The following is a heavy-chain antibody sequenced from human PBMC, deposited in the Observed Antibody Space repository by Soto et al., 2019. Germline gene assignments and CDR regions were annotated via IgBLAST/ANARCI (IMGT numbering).Heavy chain of an antibody. CDR3: VHRPGSFRPYNDFSGVDV. CDR2: IFWDNDK. V-gene: IGHV2-5*02. CDR1: GFSLNTGGVG. Sequence: QITLRESGPSVVIPTQTLTLTCTFSGFSLNTGGVGVGWIRQPPGKALEWVALIFWDNDKRYSPSLKNRLTIMKDTSKNQVVLTMTNMDPVDTATYYCVHRPGSFRPYNDFSGVDVWGQGTTVTVSS. J-gene: IGHJ6*02. D-gene: IGHD1-26*01.